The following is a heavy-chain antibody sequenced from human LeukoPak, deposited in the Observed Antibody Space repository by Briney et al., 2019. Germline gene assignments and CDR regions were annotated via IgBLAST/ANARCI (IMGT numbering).Heavy chain of an antibody. D-gene: IGHD1-26*01. J-gene: IGHJ4*02. CDR1: GYTFTVYF. Sequence: ASVKVSCKASGYTFTVYFMHWVRQAPGQGLEWMGWINPNSGGTNYAQKFQGRVTMTRDTSISTAYMELSRLRSDDTAVYYCAKLGATVGYSPIDYWGQGTLVTVSS. V-gene: IGHV1-2*02. CDR3: AKLGATVGYSPIDY. CDR2: INPNSGGT.